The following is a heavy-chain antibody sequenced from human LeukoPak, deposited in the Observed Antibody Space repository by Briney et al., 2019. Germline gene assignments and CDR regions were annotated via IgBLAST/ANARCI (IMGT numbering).Heavy chain of an antibody. J-gene: IGHJ5*02. D-gene: IGHD3-22*01. CDR2: INHSGST. CDR3: ARSYYYDSRFDP. CDR1: GGSFSGYY. Sequence: SETLSLTCAVYGGSFSGYYWSWIRQPPGKGLEWIGEINHSGSTNYNPSLKSRVTISVDTSKNQFSLKLSSVTAADTAVYYCARSYYYDSRFDPWGQGTLVTVSS. V-gene: IGHV4-34*01.